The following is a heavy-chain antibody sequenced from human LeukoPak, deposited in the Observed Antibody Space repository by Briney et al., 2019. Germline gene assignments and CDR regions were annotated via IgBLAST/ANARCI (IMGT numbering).Heavy chain of an antibody. Sequence: ASVKVSCKASGYAFTSYGISWVRQAPGQGLEWMGIINPSGGSTSYAQKFQGRVTMTRDTSTSTVYMELSSLRSEDTAVYYCAREGIGGSYYGMDVWGQGTTVTVSS. J-gene: IGHJ6*02. CDR1: GYAFTSYG. D-gene: IGHD2-15*01. CDR3: AREGIGGSYYGMDV. V-gene: IGHV1-46*01. CDR2: INPSGGST.